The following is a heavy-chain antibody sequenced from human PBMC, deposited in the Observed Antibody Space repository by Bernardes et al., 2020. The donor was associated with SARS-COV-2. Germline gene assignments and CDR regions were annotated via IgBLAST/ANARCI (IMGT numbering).Heavy chain of an antibody. D-gene: IGHD3-10*01. Sequence: SETLSLTCTVSGGSISSYYWSWIRQPPGKGLEWIGYIYYSGSTNYNPSLKSRVTISVDTSTNQFSLKLSSVTAAATAVYYCATGSPGGYWFDPLGQGTLVTVSS. CDR3: ATGSPGGYWFDP. J-gene: IGHJ5*02. CDR1: GGSISSYY. CDR2: IYYSGST. V-gene: IGHV4-59*01.